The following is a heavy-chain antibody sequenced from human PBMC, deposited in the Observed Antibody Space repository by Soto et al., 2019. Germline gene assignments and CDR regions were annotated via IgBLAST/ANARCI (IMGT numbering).Heavy chain of an antibody. D-gene: IGHD6-13*01. CDR3: ASTDVAAAGTGEDD. J-gene: IGHJ4*02. V-gene: IGHV3-30-3*01. Sequence: QVQLVESGGGVVQPGRSLRLSCAASGFTFSSYAMHWVRQAPGKGLEWVAVISYDGSNKYYADSVKGRFTISRDNSKNTLYRQMNSLRAEDTAVYYCASTDVAAAGTGEDDWGQGTLVTVSS. CDR1: GFTFSSYA. CDR2: ISYDGSNK.